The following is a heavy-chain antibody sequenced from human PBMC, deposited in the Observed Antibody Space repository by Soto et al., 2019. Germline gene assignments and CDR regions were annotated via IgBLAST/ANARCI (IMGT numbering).Heavy chain of an antibody. CDR1: GGTFSSYA. Sequence: QVQLVQSGAEVKKPGASVKVSCKASGGTFSSYAISWVRQAPGQGLEWMGGIIPIYGTANYAQKFQGRVTITAHKSTSTAYLELSSLRSEDTAVYYCAGWEQQRAGKDYWGQGPLVTLS. D-gene: IGHD6-13*01. CDR2: IIPIYGTA. J-gene: IGHJ4*02. CDR3: AGWEQQRAGKDY. V-gene: IGHV1-69*06.